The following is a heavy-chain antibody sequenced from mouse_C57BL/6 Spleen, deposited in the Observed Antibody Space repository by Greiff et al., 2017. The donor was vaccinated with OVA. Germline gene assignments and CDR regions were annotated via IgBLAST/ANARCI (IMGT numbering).Heavy chain of an antibody. V-gene: IGHV1-69*01. CDR3: ARGDYSNYYWYFDV. D-gene: IGHD2-5*01. J-gene: IGHJ1*03. CDR2: LDPSDSYT. CDR1: GYTFTSYW. Sequence: VQLQQPGAELVMPGASVKLSCKASGYTFTSYWMHWVKQRPGQGLEWIGELDPSDSYTNYNQKFKGKSTLTVDKSSSTAYMQLSSLTSEDSAVYYCARGDYSNYYWYFDVWGTGTTVTVSS.